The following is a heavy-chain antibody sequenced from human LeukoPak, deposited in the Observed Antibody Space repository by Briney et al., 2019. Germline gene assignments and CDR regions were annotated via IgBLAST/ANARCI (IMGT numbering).Heavy chain of an antibody. V-gene: IGHV4-39*07. J-gene: IGHJ4*02. CDR2: IYHSGST. Sequence: SETLSLTCTVSGGSISSGGYYWSWIRQPPGKGLEWIGSIYHSGSTYYNPSLKSRVTISVDTSKNQFSLKLSSVTAADTAVYYCARAPPGYCSGGSCYYYWGQGTLVTVSS. CDR3: ARAPPGYCSGGSCYYY. D-gene: IGHD2-15*01. CDR1: GGSISSGGYY.